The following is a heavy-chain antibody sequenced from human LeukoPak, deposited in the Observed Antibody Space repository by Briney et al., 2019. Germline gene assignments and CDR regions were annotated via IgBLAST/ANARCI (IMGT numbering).Heavy chain of an antibody. Sequence: ASVKVSCKASGYTFTGYYMHWVRQAPGQGLEWMGRINPNSGGTNYAQKFQGRVTMTRDTSISTAYMELSRLRSDDTAVYYCARGIALYYYDSSGYYGYWGQGTLVTVSS. D-gene: IGHD3-22*01. CDR1: GYTFTGYY. CDR2: INPNSGGT. CDR3: ARGIALYYYDSSGYYGY. J-gene: IGHJ4*02. V-gene: IGHV1-2*06.